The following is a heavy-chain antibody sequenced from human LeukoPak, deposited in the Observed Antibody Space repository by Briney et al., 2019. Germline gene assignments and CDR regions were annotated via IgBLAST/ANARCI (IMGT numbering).Heavy chain of an antibody. J-gene: IGHJ5*02. CDR1: GGSIRSY. D-gene: IGHD6-13*01. Sequence: SETLSLTCTVSGGSIRSYWGWIRQPPGKGLEWIGSIYYSGSTYYNPSLKSRVTISVDTSKNQFSLKLSSVTAADTAVYYCARVVVSSWGFNWFDPWGQGTLVTVSS. CDR3: ARVVVSSWGFNWFDP. CDR2: IYYSGST. V-gene: IGHV4-39*07.